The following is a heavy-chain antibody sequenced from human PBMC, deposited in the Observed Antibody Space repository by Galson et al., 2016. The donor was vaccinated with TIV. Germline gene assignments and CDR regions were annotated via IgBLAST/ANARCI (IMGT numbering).Heavy chain of an antibody. CDR1: GFTVSSYH. CDR2: IYTGGSA. V-gene: IGHV3-53*01. D-gene: IGHD5/OR15-5a*01. Sequence: SLRLSCAVSGFTVSSYHMSWVRQAPGKGLEWMSVIYTGGSAYYPDSVKGRFTISRDDSKNTLHLQMNSLTVEDTAVYYCARKDSSVHGALWGAFDVWGQGTMVVVSS. J-gene: IGHJ3*01. CDR3: ARKDSSVHGALWGAFDV.